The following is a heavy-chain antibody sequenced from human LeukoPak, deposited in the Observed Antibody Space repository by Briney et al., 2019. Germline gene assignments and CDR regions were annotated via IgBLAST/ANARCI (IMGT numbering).Heavy chain of an antibody. V-gene: IGHV1-69*13. D-gene: IGHD3-22*01. J-gene: IGHJ4*02. Sequence: ASVKVSCKASGGTYSSFAISWVRQAPGQGLEWMGGIIPIFGTANYAQKFQGRVTITADESTSTAYMELSSLRSEDTAVYYCASNYYDSSGYSPDYWGQGTLVTVSS. CDR3: ASNYYDSSGYSPDY. CDR1: GGTYSSFA. CDR2: IIPIFGTA.